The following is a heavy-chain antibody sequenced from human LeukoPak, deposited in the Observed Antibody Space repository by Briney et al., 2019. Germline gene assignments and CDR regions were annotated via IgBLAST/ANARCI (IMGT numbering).Heavy chain of an antibody. CDR1: GFTFSSYA. V-gene: IGHV3-30-3*01. J-gene: IGHJ4*02. Sequence: GGSLRLSCAASGFTFSSYAMHWVRQAPGKGLEWVAVISYDGSNKYYADSVKGRFTISRDNSKNTLYLQMNSLRAEDTAVYYCARDLAGSSGWYLGVDYWGQGALVTVSS. CDR2: ISYDGSNK. CDR3: ARDLAGSSGWYLGVDY. D-gene: IGHD6-19*01.